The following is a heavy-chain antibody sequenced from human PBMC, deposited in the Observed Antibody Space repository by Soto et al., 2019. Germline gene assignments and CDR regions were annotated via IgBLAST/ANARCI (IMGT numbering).Heavy chain of an antibody. CDR2: ISTYTGNT. V-gene: IGHV1-18*01. J-gene: IGHJ6*02. CDR3: ARDLGLELPIHMDV. D-gene: IGHD1-7*01. Sequence: QVHLVQSGAEVKKPGASVKVSCKASGYTFTTYGFSWVRQAPGQGLEWMGWISTYTGNTNYAPKLKGRVTMPTDTSTSTAYKELRRLRSEETAVYYCARDLGLELPIHMDVGGQGTTGTV. CDR1: GYTFTTYG.